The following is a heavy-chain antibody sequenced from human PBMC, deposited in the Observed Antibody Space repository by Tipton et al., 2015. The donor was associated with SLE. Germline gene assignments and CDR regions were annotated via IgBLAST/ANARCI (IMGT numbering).Heavy chain of an antibody. CDR3: ARHRIVGATDDAFDI. CDR2: IYYSGST. CDR1: GGSISSSSYY. Sequence: TLSLTCTVSGGSISSSSYYWGWIRQPPGKGLEWIGSIYYSGSTYCNPSLKSRVTISVDTSKNQFSLKLSSVTAADTAVYYCARHRIVGATDDAFDIWGQGTMVTVSS. J-gene: IGHJ3*02. V-gene: IGHV4-39*01. D-gene: IGHD1-26*01.